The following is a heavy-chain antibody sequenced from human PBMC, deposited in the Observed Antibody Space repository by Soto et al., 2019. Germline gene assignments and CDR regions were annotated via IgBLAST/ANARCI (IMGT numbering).Heavy chain of an antibody. CDR1: GGSFSGYY. D-gene: IGHD3-9*01. Sequence: TLSLTCALYGGSFSGYYWSWIRQPPGKGLEWIGEINHSGSTNYNPSLKSRVTISVDTSRNQFSLKLGSVTAADTAVYYCARGNYDILTGHYYYYTVVWDKGTLLTV. CDR2: INHSGST. V-gene: IGHV4-34*01. CDR3: ARGNYDILTGHYYYYTVV. J-gene: IGHJ6*03.